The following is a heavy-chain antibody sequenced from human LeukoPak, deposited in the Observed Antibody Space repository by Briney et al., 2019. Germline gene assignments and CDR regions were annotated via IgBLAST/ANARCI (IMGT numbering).Heavy chain of an antibody. V-gene: IGHV1-18*01. CDR2: ISAYNGNT. D-gene: IGHD4-17*01. Sequence: ASVKVSCKASGYTFTSYGISWVRQDPGQGLEWMGWISAYNGNTNYAQKLQGRVTMTTDTSTSTAYMELRSLRSDDTAVYYCARDAGVTTPYYYYGMDVWGQGTTVTVSS. J-gene: IGHJ6*02. CDR3: ARDAGVTTPYYYYGMDV. CDR1: GYTFTSYG.